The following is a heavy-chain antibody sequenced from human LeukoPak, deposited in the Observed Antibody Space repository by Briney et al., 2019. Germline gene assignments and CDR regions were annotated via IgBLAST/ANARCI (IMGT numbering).Heavy chain of an antibody. D-gene: IGHD6-19*01. CDR2: IKQDGSEN. V-gene: IGHV3-7*01. J-gene: IGHJ4*02. Sequence: PGGSLRLYCAASGFTFSNYWMSWVRQAPGKGLEWVANIKQDGSENFYVDSVKGRFTISRDNAKKSLYLQMNSLRVEDTAVYYCARVQGSSGPGIFEYWGQGTLVTVSS. CDR1: GFTFSNYW. CDR3: ARVQGSSGPGIFEY.